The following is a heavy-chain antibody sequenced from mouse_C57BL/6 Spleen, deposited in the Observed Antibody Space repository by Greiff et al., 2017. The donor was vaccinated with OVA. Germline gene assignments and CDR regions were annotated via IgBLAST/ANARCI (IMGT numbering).Heavy chain of an antibody. J-gene: IGHJ1*03. Sequence: EVHLVESGGGLVKPGGSLKLSCAASGFTFSSYAMSWVRQTPEKRLEWVATISDGGSYTYYPDNVKGRFTISRDNAKNNLYLQMSHLKSEDTAMYYCARECDYEGYFDVWGTGTTVTVSS. D-gene: IGHD2-4*01. CDR3: ARECDYEGYFDV. CDR1: GFTFSSYA. V-gene: IGHV5-4*01. CDR2: ISDGGSYT.